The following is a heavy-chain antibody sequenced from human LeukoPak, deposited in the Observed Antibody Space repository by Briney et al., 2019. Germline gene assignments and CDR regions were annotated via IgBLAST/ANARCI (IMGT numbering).Heavy chain of an antibody. D-gene: IGHD3-22*01. CDR3: ARSAYDSSGYYSYYFDY. J-gene: IGHJ4*02. CDR1: GGSISSYY. V-gene: IGHV4-59*01. CDR2: IYYSGST. Sequence: SETLSLTCTVSGGSISSYYWSWIRRPPGKGLEWIGYIYYSGSTNYNPSLKSRVTISVDTSKNQFSLKLSSVTAADTAVYYCARSAYDSSGYYSYYFDYWGQGTLVTVSS.